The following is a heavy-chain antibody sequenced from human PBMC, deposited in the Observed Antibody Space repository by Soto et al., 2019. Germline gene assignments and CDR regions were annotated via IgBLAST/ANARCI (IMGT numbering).Heavy chain of an antibody. CDR3: ARIGGYHGPLDY. Sequence: ECRSFAGLGAGGSICSYFLSWLRQAPGRGLEWIGYTYHRGSTNYSPSLRSRVAISLDTSENPLSLKVNSVTAAATAMYYCARIGGYHGPLDYWGQGSQVTVCS. V-gene: IGHV4-59*01. CDR2: TYHRGST. J-gene: IGHJ4*02. CDR1: GGSICSYF. D-gene: IGHD6-25*01.